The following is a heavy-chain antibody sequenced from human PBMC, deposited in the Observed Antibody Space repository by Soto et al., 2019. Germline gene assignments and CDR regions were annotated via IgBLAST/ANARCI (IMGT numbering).Heavy chain of an antibody. J-gene: IGHJ4*02. CDR3: ARVGSSDYGDYGTSGGVDY. CDR2: IYHSGST. Sequence: QVQLQESGPGLVKPSGTLSLTCAVSGGSISSSNWWSWVRQPPGKGLEWIGEIYHSGSTNYNPSLKSRVTISVDKSKNQFSLKLSSVTAADTAVYYCARVGSSDYGDYGTSGGVDYWGQGTLVTVSS. V-gene: IGHV4-4*02. CDR1: GGSISSSNW. D-gene: IGHD4-17*01.